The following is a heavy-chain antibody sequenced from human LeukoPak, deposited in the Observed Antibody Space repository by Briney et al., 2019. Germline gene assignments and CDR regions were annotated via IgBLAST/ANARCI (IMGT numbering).Heavy chain of an antibody. V-gene: IGHV1-2*02. Sequence: ASVKVSCKASGYAFTGYYMHWVRQAPGQGLEWMGWINPNSGGTNYAQKFQGRVTMTRDTSISTAYMELSRLRSDDTAVYYCARDLSRVVIMMAYYYYMDVWGKGTTVTVSS. CDR3: ARDLSRVVIMMAYYYYMDV. CDR2: INPNSGGT. J-gene: IGHJ6*03. D-gene: IGHD3-3*01. CDR1: GYAFTGYY.